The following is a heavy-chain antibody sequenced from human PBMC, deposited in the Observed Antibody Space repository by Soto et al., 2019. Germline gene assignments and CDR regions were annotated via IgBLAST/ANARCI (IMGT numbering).Heavy chain of an antibody. CDR2: IYYSGTT. V-gene: IGHV4-31*03. CDR3: AASCVACGGFNYYGMDV. D-gene: IGHD2-21*01. Sequence: QVQLQESGPGLVKPSQTLSLTCTVSGGPISSGGYYWYWIRQHPGKGLEWIGYIYYSGTTSYNPSLKSRVTISVDTSKNQFSLKLSSVTAADTAVYYCAASCVACGGFNYYGMDVWGQGTTVTVSS. CDR1: GGPISSGGYY. J-gene: IGHJ6*02.